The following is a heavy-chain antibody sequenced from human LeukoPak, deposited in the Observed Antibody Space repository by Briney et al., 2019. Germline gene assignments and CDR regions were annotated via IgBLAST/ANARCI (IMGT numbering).Heavy chain of an antibody. CDR3: ARPQKPSSSWYGDYYYYMDV. CDR2: INWNGGST. CDR1: GFTFDDYG. V-gene: IGHV3-20*04. Sequence: PGGSLRLSCAASGFTFDDYGMSWVRQAPGKGLEWVSGINWNGGSTGYADSVKGRFTISRDSAKNSLYLQMNSLRAEDTAVYYCARPQKPSSSWYGDYYYYMDVWGKGTTITVSS. D-gene: IGHD6-13*01. J-gene: IGHJ6*03.